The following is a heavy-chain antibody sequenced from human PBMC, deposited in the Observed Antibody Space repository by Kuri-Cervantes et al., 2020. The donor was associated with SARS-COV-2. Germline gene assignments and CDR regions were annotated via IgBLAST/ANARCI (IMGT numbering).Heavy chain of an antibody. V-gene: IGHV3-48*01. CDR2: ISSNSSTI. Sequence: GESLKISCAASGFTFSSYSMNWVRQAPGKGLEWVSYISSNSSTIYYADSVKGRFTISRDNAKNSLYLQMNSLRAEDTAVYYCIVVVPAAFDYWGQGTLVTVSS. J-gene: IGHJ4*02. CDR3: IVVVPAAFDY. D-gene: IGHD2-2*01. CDR1: GFTFSSYS.